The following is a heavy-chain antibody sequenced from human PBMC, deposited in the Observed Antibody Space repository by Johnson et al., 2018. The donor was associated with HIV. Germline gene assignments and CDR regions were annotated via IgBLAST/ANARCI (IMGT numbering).Heavy chain of an antibody. J-gene: IGHJ3*02. CDR2: ISYDGSNK. CDR3: ARATGSWMDAFDI. V-gene: IGHV3-30*04. D-gene: IGHD2-2*03. Sequence: QVQLVESGGGVVQPGRSLRLSCEVSGFTFSNYAMYWVRQVPGKGLEWVAVISYDGSNKYYADSVKGRFTISRDNSKNTLYLQMNSLTAEDTAVYYCARATGSWMDAFDIWGQGTMVTVSS. CDR1: GFTFSNYA.